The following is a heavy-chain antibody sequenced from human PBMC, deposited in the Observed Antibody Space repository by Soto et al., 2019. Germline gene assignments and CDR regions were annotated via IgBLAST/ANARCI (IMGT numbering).Heavy chain of an antibody. CDR1: GFVFTNYG. CDR3: ARDVAMPSGLGLGY. V-gene: IGHV3-30*03. Sequence: GGSLRLSCAASGFVFTNYGMHWVRQAPGKWLEWVAFISNDGSKKYYADSVKGRFTISRDNSENTVYLQMTSLRPDDTAVFYCARDVAMPSGLGLGYWGQGXLVTVYS. CDR2: ISNDGSKK. J-gene: IGHJ4*02. D-gene: IGHD6-19*01.